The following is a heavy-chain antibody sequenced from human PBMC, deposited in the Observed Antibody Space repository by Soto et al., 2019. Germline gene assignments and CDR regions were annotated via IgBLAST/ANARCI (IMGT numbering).Heavy chain of an antibody. CDR2: ISAYNGNT. J-gene: IGHJ5*02. CDR1: GYSITSDG. D-gene: IGHD6-19*01. Sequence: GASVKVSCQASGYSITSDGSSWVRQAPGQGLEWMGWISAYNGNTNYAPKLQGRVTMTTDTSTSTAYMELRSLRSDDTAVYYCARGAGVHLKYNWFDPWGQGTLVTVSS. V-gene: IGHV1-18*01. CDR3: ARGAGVHLKYNWFDP.